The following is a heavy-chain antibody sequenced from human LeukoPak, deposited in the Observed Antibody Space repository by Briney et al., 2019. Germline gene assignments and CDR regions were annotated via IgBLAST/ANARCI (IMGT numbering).Heavy chain of an antibody. CDR1: GYTFTSYY. CDR2: INPSGGST. D-gene: IGHD3-9*01. J-gene: IGHJ4*02. V-gene: IGHV1-46*01. CDR3: ARDPWRVLTGSSGGDY. Sequence: GESLKVSCKASGYTFTSYYMHWVRQAPGQGLEWIGIINPSGGSTSYAQKFQGRVTMTRDTSTSTVYMELSSLRSEDTAVYYCARDPWRVLTGSSGGDYWGQGTLVTVSS.